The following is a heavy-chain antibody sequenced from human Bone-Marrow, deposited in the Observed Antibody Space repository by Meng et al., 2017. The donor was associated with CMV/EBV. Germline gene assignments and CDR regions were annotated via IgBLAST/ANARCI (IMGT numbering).Heavy chain of an antibody. J-gene: IGHJ5*02. CDR3: ARGSPELTIFGVVIIPYNWFDP. D-gene: IGHD3-3*01. Sequence: SETLSLTCAVYGGSFSGYYWSWIRQPPGKGLEWIGEINHSGSTNYNPSLKSRVTISVDTSKNQFSLKLSSVTAADTAVYYCARGSPELTIFGVVIIPYNWFDPWGQGALVTVAS. CDR1: GGSFSGYY. CDR2: INHSGST. V-gene: IGHV4-34*01.